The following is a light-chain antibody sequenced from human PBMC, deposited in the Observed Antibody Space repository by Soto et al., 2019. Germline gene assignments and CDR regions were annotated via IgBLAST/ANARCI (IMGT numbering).Light chain of an antibody. CDR2: GAS. CDR3: QQYNNWPKT. V-gene: IGKV3-15*01. CDR1: QSVSSN. J-gene: IGKJ1*01. Sequence: EIVMTQSPATLSVSPGERATLSCRASQSVSSNLAWYQQKPGQAPRLLIYGASTRATGIPARFSGSGSGTKFTLTISSLQSEDFAVYYCQQYNNWPKTFGKGTKV.